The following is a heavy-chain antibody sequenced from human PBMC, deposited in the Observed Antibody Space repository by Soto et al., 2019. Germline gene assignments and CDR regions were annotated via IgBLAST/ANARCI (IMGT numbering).Heavy chain of an antibody. CDR2: MYYSGST. CDR3: ARVKGSGYHNWFDP. CDR1: GGSISSSSYF. V-gene: IGHV4-39*02. J-gene: IGHJ5*02. Sequence: PSETLSLTCTVSGGSISSSSYFWGWIRQPPGKGLEWIGSMYYSGSTYYNPSLKSRVTISVDTSKNQFSPKLSSVTAADTAVYYCARVKGSGYHNWFDPWGQGTLVTVSS. D-gene: IGHD3-22*01.